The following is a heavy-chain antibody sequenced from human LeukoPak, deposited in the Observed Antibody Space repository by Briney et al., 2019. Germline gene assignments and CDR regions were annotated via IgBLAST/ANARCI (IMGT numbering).Heavy chain of an antibody. J-gene: IGHJ4*02. CDR3: AKDVEQLVHYFDY. Sequence: PGRSLRLSCAASGFTFSSYAMHWVRQAPGKGLEWVAVISYDGSNKYYADSVKGRFTTSRDNSKNTLYLQMNSLRAEDTAVYYCAKDVEQLVHYFDYWGQGTLVTVSS. D-gene: IGHD6-13*01. CDR2: ISYDGSNK. V-gene: IGHV3-30-3*01. CDR1: GFTFSSYA.